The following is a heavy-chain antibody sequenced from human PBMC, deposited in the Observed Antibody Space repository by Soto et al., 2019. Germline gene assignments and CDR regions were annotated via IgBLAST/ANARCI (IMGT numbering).Heavy chain of an antibody. D-gene: IGHD3-10*01. J-gene: IGHJ4*02. CDR1: GFTFSSYA. CDR2: ISGSGGST. V-gene: IGHV3-23*01. Sequence: EVQLLESGGGLVQPGGSLRLSCAASGFTFSSYAMNWVRQAPGKGLEWVSVISGSGGSTYYADSVKGRFTISRDNSQNTLYRQMKSLGAEDAAVSYCVKRASGSYFDYWGQGPLVTVSS. CDR3: VKRASGSYFDY.